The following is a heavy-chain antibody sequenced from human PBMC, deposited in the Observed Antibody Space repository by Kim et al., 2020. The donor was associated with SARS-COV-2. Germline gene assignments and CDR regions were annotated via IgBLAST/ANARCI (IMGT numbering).Heavy chain of an antibody. D-gene: IGHD3-10*01. CDR2: IKPDGSVK. Sequence: GGSLRLSCTPSEFTFSNYWMSWVRQAPGKGLEWVANIKPDGSVKTYVDSVKGRFTISRDNAKNSLYLEMSSLRAEDTAVYYCARVPTPWGSGHFDYWGQGTLVTVSS. V-gene: IGHV3-7*01. CDR1: EFTFSNYW. CDR3: ARVPTPWGSGHFDY. J-gene: IGHJ4*02.